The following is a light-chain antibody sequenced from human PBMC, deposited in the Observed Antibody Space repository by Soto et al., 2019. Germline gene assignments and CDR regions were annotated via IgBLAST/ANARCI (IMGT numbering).Light chain of an antibody. CDR1: QGISSY. CDR3: SYGRSP. V-gene: IGKV1-9*01. Sequence: IQLTQSPSSLSASVGDRVTVTCRASQGISSYLAWYQQKPGKAPKLLIYAASTLQSGVPSRFSGSGSGTDFTLTISSLDPEDFAVCCQSYGRSPLGGGTEVDIK. J-gene: IGKJ4*01. CDR2: AAS.